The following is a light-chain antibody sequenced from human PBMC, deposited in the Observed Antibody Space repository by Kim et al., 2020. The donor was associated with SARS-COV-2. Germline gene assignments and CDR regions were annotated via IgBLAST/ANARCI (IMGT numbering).Light chain of an antibody. J-gene: IGKJ1*01. V-gene: IGKV3-15*01. CDR1: QSVRTD. CDR3: QQYNNWPPWT. CDR2: DAS. Sequence: EIVMTQSPDTLSVSPGERVTLSCRASQSVRTDLAWYQQKSGQAPRLLIYDASTRATDVPARFSGSGSGTEFTLTISSLQSEDFAVYHCQQYNNWPPWTFGQGTKVDIK.